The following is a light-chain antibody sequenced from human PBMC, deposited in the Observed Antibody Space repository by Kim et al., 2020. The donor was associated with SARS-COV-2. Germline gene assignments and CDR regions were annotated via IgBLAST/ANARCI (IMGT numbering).Light chain of an antibody. CDR2: GAS. CDR1: QSVSSNY. V-gene: IGKV3-20*01. Sequence: EIVLTQSPGTLSLSPGERATLSCRASQSVSSNYLAWYQQKPGQAPRLLIYGASSRATGIPDRFSGSGSGTDFTLTINGLEPEDFAVYYCQQYGSSRTFGQETKVDIK. J-gene: IGKJ1*01. CDR3: QQYGSSRT.